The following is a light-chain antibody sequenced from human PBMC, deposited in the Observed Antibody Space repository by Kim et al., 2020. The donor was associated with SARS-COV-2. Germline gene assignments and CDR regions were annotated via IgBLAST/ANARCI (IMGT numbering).Light chain of an antibody. J-gene: IGKJ4*01. CDR2: GAS. Sequence: EIVLTQSPGTLSLSPGDRATLSCRASQSVRSTYLAWYQQKPGQAPRLLIYGASSRATGIPDRFSGSGSGTDFTLTISRLEPEDFAVYYYQQYGSSPPLTFGGGTKVDIK. CDR1: QSVRSTY. CDR3: QQYGSSPPLT. V-gene: IGKV3-20*01.